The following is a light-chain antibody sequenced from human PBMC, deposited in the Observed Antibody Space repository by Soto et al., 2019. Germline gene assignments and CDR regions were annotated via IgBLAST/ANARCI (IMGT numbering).Light chain of an antibody. V-gene: IGLV1-44*01. Sequence: QAVLTEPPSASGTRGQRVSISCSGSTYNSGSQTVNWYQRLPGTAPKLLIYIDSQRPSGVPDRFSGSKSGTSASLAISGLQSEDEADYFCASWDDSLNGPVFGGGTKVTV. CDR2: IDS. J-gene: IGLJ2*01. CDR1: TYNSGSQT. CDR3: ASWDDSLNGPV.